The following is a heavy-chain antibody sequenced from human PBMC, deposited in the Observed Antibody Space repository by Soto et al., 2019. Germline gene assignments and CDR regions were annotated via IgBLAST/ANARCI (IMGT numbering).Heavy chain of an antibody. V-gene: IGHV3-23*01. CDR3: ANLCLRDTDTRDY. CDR1: GFTFSLYV. CDR2: ITDSGGST. D-gene: IGHD3-3*01. Sequence: VGSLRLSCAASGFTFSLYVMSWVRQAPGKGLEWVPTITDSGGSTFYADSVKGRFTISRDNSKNTLSLQMNSLRAEDTAVYYWANLCLRDTDTRDYWGQGTLVTVFS. J-gene: IGHJ4*02.